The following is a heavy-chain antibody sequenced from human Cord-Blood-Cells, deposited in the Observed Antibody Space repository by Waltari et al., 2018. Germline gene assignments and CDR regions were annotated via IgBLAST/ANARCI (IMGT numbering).Heavy chain of an antibody. CDR1: GYTFTGYY. J-gene: IGHJ5*02. CDR3: ARDHLGSRNWFDP. D-gene: IGHD1-26*01. Sequence: QVQLVQSGAEVKKPGASVKVSCKASGYTFTGYYMHWVRQAPGQGLEWMGWIKPNIGGTNYAQKFQGWVTMTRDTSISTAYMELSRLRSDDTAVYYCARDHLGSRNWFDPWGQGTLVTVSS. CDR2: IKPNIGGT. V-gene: IGHV1-2*04.